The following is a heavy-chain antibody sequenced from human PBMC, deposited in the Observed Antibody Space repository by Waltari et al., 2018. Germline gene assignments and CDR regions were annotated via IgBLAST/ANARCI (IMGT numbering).Heavy chain of an antibody. CDR1: GFTFDDYA. D-gene: IGHD3-10*01. V-gene: IGHV3-9*01. Sequence: EVQLVESGGGLVQPGRSLRLSCAASGFTFDDYAMHWVRQAPGKGLEWVSGISWNSGSIGDADSVKGRFTISRDNAKNSLYLQMNSLRAEDTALYYCAKSKDGSGRDAFDIWGQGTMVTVSS. CDR3: AKSKDGSGRDAFDI. J-gene: IGHJ3*02. CDR2: ISWNSGSI.